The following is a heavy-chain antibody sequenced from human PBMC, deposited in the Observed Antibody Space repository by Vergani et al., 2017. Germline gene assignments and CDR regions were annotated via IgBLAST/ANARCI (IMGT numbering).Heavy chain of an antibody. J-gene: IGHJ4*02. CDR1: GGSISSSSYY. D-gene: IGHD3-16*02. CDR2: IYYSGST. V-gene: IGHV4-39*07. Sequence: QLQLQESGPGLVKPSETLSLTCTVSGGSISSSSYYWGWIRQPPGKGLEWIGSIYYSGSTYYNPSLKSRVTISVDTSKNQFSRKLSSVTAADTAVYYCARDLANMITFGGVIVIEGGFDYWGQGTLVTVSS. CDR3: ARDLANMITFGGVIVIEGGFDY.